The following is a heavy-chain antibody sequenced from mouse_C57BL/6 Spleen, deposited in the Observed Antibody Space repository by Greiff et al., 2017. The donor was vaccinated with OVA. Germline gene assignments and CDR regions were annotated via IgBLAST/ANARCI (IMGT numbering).Heavy chain of an antibody. V-gene: IGHV1-78*01. CDR2: ISPSDGST. CDR3: AVYGSSYYYAIDY. D-gene: IGHD1-1*01. J-gene: IGHJ4*01. CDR1: GYTFTDHS. Sequence: QVQLQQSDAELVKPGASVKISCKVSGYTFTDHSIHWMKQRPEQGLAWIGYISPSDGSTKYNEKFKGKATLPADHSYSTAYMQLNSRTSEDAAVYFCAVYGSSYYYAIDYWGQGTSVTVSS.